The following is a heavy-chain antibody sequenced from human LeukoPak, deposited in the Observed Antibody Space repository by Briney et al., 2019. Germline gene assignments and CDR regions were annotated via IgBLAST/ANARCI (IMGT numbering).Heavy chain of an antibody. J-gene: IGHJ5*02. CDR1: GGSLSGYS. CDR2: IDHSGST. V-gene: IGHV4-34*01. Sequence: SETLSLTCAVYGGSLSGYSWTWIRQPPGKGLEWIGEIDHSGSTNYNASLTSRVIISADTSQNQFSLKLTSVTVADTAVYYCARVYVTVVRGRWFDPWGQGTLVTVSS. CDR3: ARVYVTVVRGRWFDP. D-gene: IGHD3-10*01.